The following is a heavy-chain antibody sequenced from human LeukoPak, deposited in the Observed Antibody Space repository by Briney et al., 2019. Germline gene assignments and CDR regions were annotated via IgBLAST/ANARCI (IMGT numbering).Heavy chain of an antibody. J-gene: IGHJ3*02. Sequence: PETLSLTCTVSGGSISSYYWSWIRQPPGKGLEWIGYIYYTGSTYYNPSLKSRVTISVDTSKNQLSLKLSSVTAADTAVYYCAREGPRGGGNWAHDAFDMWGQGTMVTVSS. CDR1: GGSISSYY. V-gene: IGHV4-59*01. D-gene: IGHD1-1*01. CDR3: AREGPRGGGNWAHDAFDM. CDR2: IYYTGST.